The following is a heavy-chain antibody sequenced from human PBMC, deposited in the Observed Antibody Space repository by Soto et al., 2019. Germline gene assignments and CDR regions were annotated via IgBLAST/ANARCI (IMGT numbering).Heavy chain of an antibody. CDR3: AREDCISTSCYIGY. CDR1: GYTFTSYG. CDR2: ISAYNGNT. J-gene: IGHJ4*02. D-gene: IGHD2-2*02. Sequence: ASVKVSCKASGYTFTSYGISWVRQAPGQGLEWMGWISAYNGNTNYAQKLQGRVTMTTDTSTSTAYMELRSLRSDDTAVYYCAREDCISTSCYIGYWGQGTLVTVSS. V-gene: IGHV1-18*01.